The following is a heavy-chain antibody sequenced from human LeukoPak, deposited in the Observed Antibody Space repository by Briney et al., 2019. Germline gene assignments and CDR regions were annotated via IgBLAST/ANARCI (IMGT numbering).Heavy chain of an antibody. CDR1: GSRITYHW. Sequence: GEPLKICCKASGSRITYHWIGLGHQLHEKRVELVGVIYSGGSETRYSPSVQHQVTSSFHKSNNTAYLEWSSVKASDSAMYYCARHLKEYCSGGRCWDNWLDRWGQGTLVIVCS. CDR3: ARHLKEYCSGGRCWDNWLDR. J-gene: IGHJ5*02. D-gene: IGHD2-15*01. V-gene: IGHV5-51*07. CDR2: IYSGGSET.